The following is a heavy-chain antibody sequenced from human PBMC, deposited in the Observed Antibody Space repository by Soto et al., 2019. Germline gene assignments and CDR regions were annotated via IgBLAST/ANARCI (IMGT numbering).Heavy chain of an antibody. Sequence: PSETLSLTCAVSGDAINSSDWWNWVRQPPGKGLEWIGEIYHGGNINYNPSLKSRVTISMGKSKNEVSLTLTSVTAADTAVYYCARDHYFRTTWAYDNWGQGALVTVSS. CDR2: IYHGGNI. CDR3: ARDHYFRTTWAYDN. D-gene: IGHD2-2*01. V-gene: IGHV4-4*02. J-gene: IGHJ4*02. CDR1: GDAINSSDW.